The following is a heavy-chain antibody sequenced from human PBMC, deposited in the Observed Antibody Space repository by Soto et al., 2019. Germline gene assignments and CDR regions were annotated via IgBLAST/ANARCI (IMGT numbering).Heavy chain of an antibody. CDR1: GFTFSSYG. J-gene: IGHJ4*02. CDR2: MSSDGSNK. D-gene: IGHD2-2*02. Sequence: GGSLRLSCAASGFTFSSYGMHWVRQAPGKGLEWVAIMSSDGSNKWYAESVKGRFTISRDKSKNTLYLQMNSLRAEDTAVYYCAKRPLYSYYIDYRGQGTLVTVSS. V-gene: IGHV3-30*02. CDR3: AKRPLYSYYIDY.